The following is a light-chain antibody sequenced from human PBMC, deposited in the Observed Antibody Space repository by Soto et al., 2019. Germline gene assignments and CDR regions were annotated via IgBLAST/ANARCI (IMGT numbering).Light chain of an antibody. J-gene: IGLJ3*02. CDR1: SSDVGTYDL. V-gene: IGLV2-23*01. CDR2: EAT. Sequence: QSALTQPASVSGSPGQSISISCTGSSSDVGTYDLVSWYQHHPGAAPKLMIYEATRRPSGISNRFSGPKSGNTASLTISGLQAEDEADYYFCSFAGSNSWVFGGGTKVTVL. CDR3: CSFAGSNSWV.